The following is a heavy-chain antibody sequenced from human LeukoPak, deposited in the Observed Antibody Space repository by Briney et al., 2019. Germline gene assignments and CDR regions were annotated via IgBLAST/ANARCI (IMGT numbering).Heavy chain of an antibody. CDR2: INHSGST. D-gene: IGHD6-13*01. V-gene: IGHV4-34*01. Sequence: SETLSLTCAVYGGSFSGYYWSWIRQPPGKGLEWIGEINHSGSTNYNPSLKSRVTISVDTSKSQFSLKPSSVTAADTAVYFCARGGIVTAGTKWLNYWGQGTLVTVSS. CDR3: ARGGIVTAGTKWLNY. CDR1: GGSFSGYY. J-gene: IGHJ4*02.